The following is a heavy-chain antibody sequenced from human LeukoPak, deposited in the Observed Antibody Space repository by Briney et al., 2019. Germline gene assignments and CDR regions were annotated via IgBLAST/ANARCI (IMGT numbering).Heavy chain of an antibody. J-gene: IGHJ4*02. CDR3: ARSSSGGKDFDY. CDR1: GFSLSTNGMR. CDR2: IDWDDDK. Sequence: SGXXLLKPTQTLTLTCTFSGFSLSTNGMRVSWIRQPPGKALEWLSLIDWDDDKFYSTSLKTRLTISKDTSKNQVVLTMTNMDPVDTATYYCARSSSGGKDFDYWGQGTLVTVSP. V-gene: IGHV2-70*04. D-gene: IGHD4-23*01.